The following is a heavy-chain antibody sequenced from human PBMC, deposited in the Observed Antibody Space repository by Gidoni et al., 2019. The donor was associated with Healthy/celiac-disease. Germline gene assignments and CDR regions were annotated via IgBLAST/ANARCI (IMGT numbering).Heavy chain of an antibody. D-gene: IGHD6-13*01. CDR2: ISYDGFNK. Sequence: QVQLVESGGGVVQPGRSLRLSCAASGFTFSNYGMNWVRQAPGKGLEWVAVISYDGFNKYHADSVMGRFTISRDNSKNTLYLQMNSLRPEDTAVYYCAKDQRRAAAVYWYFDLWGRGTLVTVSS. V-gene: IGHV3-30*18. J-gene: IGHJ2*01. CDR3: AKDQRRAAAVYWYFDL. CDR1: GFTFSNYG.